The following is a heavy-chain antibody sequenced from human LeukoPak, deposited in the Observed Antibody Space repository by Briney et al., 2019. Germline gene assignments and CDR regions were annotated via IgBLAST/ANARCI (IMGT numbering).Heavy chain of an antibody. CDR2: IYYSGSS. D-gene: IGHD3-22*01. CDR1: GGSISSSSYY. V-gene: IGHV4-39*01. J-gene: IGHJ4*02. Sequence: PSETLSLTCTVSGGSISSSSYYWGWIRQPPGKGLDWIGSIYYSGSSYYNPSLKSRVIISVDTSKNQFSLKLSSVTAADTAVYYCARHVGSGSYFDYWGQGTLVTVSS. CDR3: ARHVGSGSYFDY.